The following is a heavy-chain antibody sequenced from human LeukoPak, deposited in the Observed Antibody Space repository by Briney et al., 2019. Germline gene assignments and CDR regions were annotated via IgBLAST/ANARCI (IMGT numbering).Heavy chain of an antibody. V-gene: IGHV3-53*04. D-gene: IGHD5-18*01. CDR2: IYSSGST. Sequence: PGGSLRLSCAASAFTVSNNYMNWVGQAPAEELEWFSVIYSSGSTYYADSVKGRFTISRHNSKNTLYLQMNSLRPEDTAVYYCVYVDTVMATGDYWGQGTLVTVSS. J-gene: IGHJ4*02. CDR1: AFTVSNNY. CDR3: VYVDTVMATGDY.